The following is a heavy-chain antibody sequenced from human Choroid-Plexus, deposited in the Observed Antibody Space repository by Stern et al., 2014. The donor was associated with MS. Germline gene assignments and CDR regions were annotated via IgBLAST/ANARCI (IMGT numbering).Heavy chain of an antibody. CDR3: AKDRQYLTYFFDH. D-gene: IGHD2/OR15-2a*01. J-gene: IGHJ5*02. V-gene: IGHV3-30*18. CDR2: VSHDGSYK. CDR1: GFTFGSCA. Sequence: QVQLVQSGGGVVQPGRPLRLSCVASGFTFGSCAMHWVCQAPGKGLEWVGGVSHDGSYKYYADSVKGRFTISRDNSQNTLYMQMSSLRPEDTAVYYCAKDRQYLTYFFDHWGQGSLVTVSS.